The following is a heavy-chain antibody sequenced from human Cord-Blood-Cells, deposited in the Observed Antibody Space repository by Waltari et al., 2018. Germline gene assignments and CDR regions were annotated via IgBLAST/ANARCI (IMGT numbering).Heavy chain of an antibody. CDR2: ISAYNGNT. D-gene: IGHD4-17*01. CDR1: GYTFTSYG. CDR3: ARDPSYGDYVNDAFDI. V-gene: IGHV1-18*01. Sequence: QVQLVQSGAEVKKPGASVKVSCKASGYTFTSYGISWVRPAPGQGLEWMGWISAYNGNTNYAQKLQGRVTMTTDTSTSTAYMELRSLRSDDTAVYYCARDPSYGDYVNDAFDIWGQGTMVTVSS. J-gene: IGHJ3*02.